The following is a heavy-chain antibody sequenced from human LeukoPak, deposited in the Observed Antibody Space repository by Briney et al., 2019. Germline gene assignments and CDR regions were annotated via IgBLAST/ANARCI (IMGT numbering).Heavy chain of an antibody. CDR1: GDSFSSKSGT. J-gene: IGHJ4*02. CDR3: ARDFGTTGWHTFDY. D-gene: IGHD6-19*01. V-gene: IGHV6-1*01. CDR2: TYYRYKWYN. Sequence: SQTLSLTCVVSGDSFSSKSGTWNWIRQSPSRGLESLVRTYYRYKWYNDYAESMEGRMTISQDTSKNQYSLHLNSVTPDDTAVYYCARDFGTTGWHTFDYWGQGTLVTVSS.